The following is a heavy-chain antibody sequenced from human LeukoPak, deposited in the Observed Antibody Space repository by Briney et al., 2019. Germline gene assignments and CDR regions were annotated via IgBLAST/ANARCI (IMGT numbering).Heavy chain of an antibody. CDR1: GFTFDDYG. J-gene: IGHJ4*02. Sequence: PGGSLRLSCAAPGFTFDDYGMSWVRQAPGKGLEWVSGINWNGGSTGYADSVKGRFTISRDNAKNSLYLQMNSLRAEDTALYYCARGLVSVVPAAFDYWGQGTLVTVSS. V-gene: IGHV3-20*04. CDR3: ARGLVSVVPAAFDY. D-gene: IGHD2-2*01. CDR2: INWNGGST.